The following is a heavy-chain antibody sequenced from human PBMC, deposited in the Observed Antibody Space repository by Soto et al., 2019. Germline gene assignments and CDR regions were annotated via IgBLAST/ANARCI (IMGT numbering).Heavy chain of an antibody. CDR3: ARRGGGEFDY. V-gene: IGHV4-59*08. CDR2: IYYSGST. Sequence: QVQLQESGPGLVKPSETLSLTCTVSGGSISSYYWSWIRQPPGKGLEWLGYIYYSGSTHYTPSLKSRVTISVDKTNTQFPLKLSSITAADTAVYYCARRGGGEFDYWGQGTLVTVSS. J-gene: IGHJ4*02. CDR1: GGSISSYY. D-gene: IGHD3-16*01.